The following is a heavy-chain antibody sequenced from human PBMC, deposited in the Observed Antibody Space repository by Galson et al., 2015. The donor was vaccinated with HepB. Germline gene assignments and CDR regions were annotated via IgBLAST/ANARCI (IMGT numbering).Heavy chain of an antibody. CDR2: ISVGGDRE. Sequence: SLRLSCAASGFTFNTYAMSWVRQAPGKGLEWVSGISVGGDREMYADSVKGRFTVSRDNSKSKLYLQMSSLRADDTAVYYCVSLYYDSRIYHYFDYWGQGALVTVSS. J-gene: IGHJ4*02. CDR1: GFTFNTYA. D-gene: IGHD3-10*01. V-gene: IGHV3-23*01. CDR3: VSLYYDSRIYHYFDY.